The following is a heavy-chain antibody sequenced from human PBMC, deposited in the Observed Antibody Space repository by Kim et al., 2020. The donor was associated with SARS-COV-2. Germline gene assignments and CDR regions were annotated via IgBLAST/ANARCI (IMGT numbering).Heavy chain of an antibody. V-gene: IGHV7-4-1*02. D-gene: IGHD1-7*01. Sequence: YAQGVTGRFVFSLDTSVSTAYLQISSLKAEDTAVYYCARGINGNSNWFDPWGQGTLVTVSS. CDR3: ARGINGNSNWFDP. J-gene: IGHJ5*02.